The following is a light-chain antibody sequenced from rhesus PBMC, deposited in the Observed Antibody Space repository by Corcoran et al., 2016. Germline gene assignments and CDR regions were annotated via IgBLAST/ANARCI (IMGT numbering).Light chain of an antibody. V-gene: IGKV1-69*01. CDR3: QQHDNSPYS. Sequence: DIQMTQSPSSLSASVGDRVTITCRASQGISNWLAWYHQKPGKDPKLLIYMASNLETGVPSRFSGSGSGTDFTLTISSLQPEDIATYYCQQHDNSPYSFGQGTKVEIK. J-gene: IGKJ2*01. CDR1: QGISNW. CDR2: MAS.